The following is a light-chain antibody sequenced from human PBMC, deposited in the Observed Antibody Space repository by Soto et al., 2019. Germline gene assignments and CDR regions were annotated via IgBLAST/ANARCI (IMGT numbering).Light chain of an antibody. Sequence: QYALTQPASVSGSPGQSITISCTGTSSDVGGYNYVSWYQQHPGKAPKLMIYEVSNRPSGVSNRFSGSKSGNTASLTISGLQAEDEADYYCSSYTSSSTVVFGGGTKLNVL. CDR2: EVS. CDR3: SSYTSSSTVV. V-gene: IGLV2-14*01. CDR1: SSDVGGYNY. J-gene: IGLJ2*01.